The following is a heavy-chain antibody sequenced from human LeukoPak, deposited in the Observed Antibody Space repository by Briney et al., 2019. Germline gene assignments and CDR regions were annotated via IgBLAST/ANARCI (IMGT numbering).Heavy chain of an antibody. Sequence: SETLSLTCTVSGGSISSGGYYWSWIRQHPGKGLEWIGYIYYSGSTYYNPSLKSRVTISVDTSKNQFSLKLSSVTAADTAVYYCARVMYNWSGFDYWGQGTLVTVSS. CDR1: GGSISSGGYY. J-gene: IGHJ4*02. D-gene: IGHD1-20*01. V-gene: IGHV4-31*03. CDR3: ARVMYNWSGFDY. CDR2: IYYSGST.